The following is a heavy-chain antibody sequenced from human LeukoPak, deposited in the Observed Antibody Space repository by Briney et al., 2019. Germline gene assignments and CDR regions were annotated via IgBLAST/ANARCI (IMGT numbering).Heavy chain of an antibody. CDR3: AKGREAYCGGDCSSSPFDY. J-gene: IGHJ4*02. V-gene: IGHV3-43*01. CDR1: GFTFDDYT. D-gene: IGHD2-21*02. CDR2: ISWDGGST. Sequence: PGGSLRLSCAASGFTFDDYTMHWVRQAPGKGLEWVSLISWDGGSTYYADSVKGRFTISRDNSKNSLYLQMNSLRTEDTALYYCAKGREAYCGGDCSSSPFDYWGQGTLVTVSS.